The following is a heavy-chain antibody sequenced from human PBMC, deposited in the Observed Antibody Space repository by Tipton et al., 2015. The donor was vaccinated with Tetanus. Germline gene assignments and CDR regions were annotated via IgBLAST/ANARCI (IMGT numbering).Heavy chain of an antibody. J-gene: IGHJ4*02. Sequence: LRLSCTVSGGSLSSGTYYWDWIRQPPGQGLEWLGYIYQTDSTYYNPSVRSRLTLSLRRSKNQVSLKLTSVTAADTAVYYCVRGRGLGAYSFGFEYWGQGALVTVSS. CDR2: IYQTDST. V-gene: IGHV4-30-2*01. D-gene: IGHD5-12*01. CDR3: VRGRGLGAYSFGFEY. CDR1: GGSLSSGTYY.